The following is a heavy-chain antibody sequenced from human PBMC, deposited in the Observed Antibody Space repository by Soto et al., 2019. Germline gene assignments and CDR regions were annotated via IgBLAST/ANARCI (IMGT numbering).Heavy chain of an antibody. V-gene: IGHV4-31*03. D-gene: IGHD2-15*01. CDR3: ARDRACSGGSCYSGFWDWFDP. J-gene: IGHJ5*02. CDR1: GGSISSDGYY. Sequence: SETLSLTCTVSGGSISSDGYYWSWIRQHPGKGLEWIGYIYYSGSTYYNPSLKSRVTISVDTSKNQFSLKLSSVIAADTAVYYCARDRACSGGSCYSGFWDWFDPWGQGTLVTVSS. CDR2: IYYSGST.